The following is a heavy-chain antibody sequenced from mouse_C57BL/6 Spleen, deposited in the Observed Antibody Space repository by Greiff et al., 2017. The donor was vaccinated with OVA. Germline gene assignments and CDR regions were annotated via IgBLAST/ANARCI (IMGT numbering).Heavy chain of an antibody. Sequence: EVQGVESGGGLVKPGGSLKLSCAASGFTFSSYAMSWVRQTPEKRLEWVATISDGGSYTYYPDNVKGRFTISRDNAKNNLYLQMSHLKSEDTAMYYCARGRDLLWSWFAYWGQGTLVTVSA. CDR2: ISDGGSYT. CDR3: ARGRDLLWSWFAY. CDR1: GFTFSSYA. V-gene: IGHV5-4*01. J-gene: IGHJ3*01. D-gene: IGHD2-1*01.